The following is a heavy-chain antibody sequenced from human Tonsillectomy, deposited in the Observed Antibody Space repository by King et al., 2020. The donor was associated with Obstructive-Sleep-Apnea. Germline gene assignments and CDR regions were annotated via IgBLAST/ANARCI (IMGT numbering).Heavy chain of an antibody. Sequence: QLQESGPGLVKPSETLSLTCTGSGGSVSSGGYYRTWIRQPPGKGLEWIGHIYYSGSTNYNPSLKCRVTISADTSKNQFSLKLSSVTAADTAVYYCARGYSGSFGPYFDYWGQGTLVTVSS. CDR3: ARGYSGSFGPYFDY. J-gene: IGHJ4*02. CDR1: GGSVSSGGYY. V-gene: IGHV4-61*08. D-gene: IGHD1-26*01. CDR2: IYYSGST.